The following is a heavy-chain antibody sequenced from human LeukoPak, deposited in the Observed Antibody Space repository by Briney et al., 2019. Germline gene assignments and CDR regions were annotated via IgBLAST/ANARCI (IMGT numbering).Heavy chain of an antibody. CDR2: INHSGST. V-gene: IGHV4-34*08. D-gene: IGHD6-13*01. J-gene: IGHJ4*02. CDR3: RGEYSSSWNDY. CDR1: GFTFSNAW. Sequence: GSLRLSCAASGFTFSNAWMSWIRQPPGKGLEWIGEINHSGSTNYNPSLKSRVTISVDTSKNQFSLKLSSVTAADTAVYYCRGEYSSSWNDYWGQGTLVTVSS.